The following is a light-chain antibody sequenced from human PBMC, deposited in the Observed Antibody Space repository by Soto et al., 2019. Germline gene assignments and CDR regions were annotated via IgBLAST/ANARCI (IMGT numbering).Light chain of an antibody. CDR3: QQYNSDST. CDR1: QSISIW. Sequence: IQMTQSPSTLSASVGDRVTITCRASQSISIWLAWYQQKPGKAPKLLIYKASSLESEVPSRFSGSGSGTEFTLTINSLQPVDSATYYCQQYNSDSTFGQGTKVEIK. V-gene: IGKV1-5*03. J-gene: IGKJ1*01. CDR2: KAS.